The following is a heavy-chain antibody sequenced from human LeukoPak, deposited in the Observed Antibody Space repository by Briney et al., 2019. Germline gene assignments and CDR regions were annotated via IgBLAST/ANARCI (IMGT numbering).Heavy chain of an antibody. Sequence: SETLSLTCDVSGVSINTCCYYWTWIRQPPGKGLEWIGYKYYSGSTRYNSSLRSRLTISLDSSKNQFSLRLTTVTAADTAVYYCARGRSYGFDFDSWGPGTLVIVSS. CDR1: GVSINTCCYY. CDR2: KYYSGST. V-gene: IGHV4-61*01. CDR3: ARGRSYGFDFDS. D-gene: IGHD5-18*01. J-gene: IGHJ4*02.